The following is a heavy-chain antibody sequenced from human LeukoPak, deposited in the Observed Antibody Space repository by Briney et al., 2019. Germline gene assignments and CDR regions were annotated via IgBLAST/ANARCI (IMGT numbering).Heavy chain of an antibody. CDR3: ARDYYYGMDV. V-gene: IGHV3-11*01. J-gene: IGHJ6*02. CDR1: GFTFSDFY. CDR2: SSNGGSTI. Sequence: PGGSLRLSCAASGFTFSDFYMTWIRQAPGKGLEWVSYSSNGGSTIYYADSVKGRFTISRDNAKNSLYLQMNSLRAEDTAVYYCARDYYYGMDVWGQGTTVTVSS.